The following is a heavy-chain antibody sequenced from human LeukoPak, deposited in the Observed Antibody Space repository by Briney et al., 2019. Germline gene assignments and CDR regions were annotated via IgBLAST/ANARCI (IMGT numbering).Heavy chain of an antibody. J-gene: IGHJ4*02. Sequence: NPGGSLRLSCAGSGFTFSSYSLNWVRQAPGKGLKWVSSISSDSSYTYYADSLKGRFTISRDNAKNSLYLQMSSLRAEDTAVYYCVRHGIWSGDYLNFEYWGQGTLVTVSS. CDR2: ISSDSSYT. CDR3: VRHGIWSGDYLNFEY. D-gene: IGHD3-3*01. V-gene: IGHV3-21*06. CDR1: GFTFSSYS.